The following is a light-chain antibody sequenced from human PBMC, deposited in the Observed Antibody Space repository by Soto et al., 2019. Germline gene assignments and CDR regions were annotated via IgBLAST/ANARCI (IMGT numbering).Light chain of an antibody. V-gene: IGLV2-8*01. CDR2: EVN. CDR3: SSDAGINNLGV. Sequence: QSVLTQPPSASGSPGQSVTISCTGTSSDVGGYKYVSWYQQRPGKAPKLMIFEVNKRPSGVPDRFSGSKSGNTASLTVSELQAEDDADYYCSSDAGINNLGVFGTGTKLTVL. CDR1: SSDVGGYKY. J-gene: IGLJ1*01.